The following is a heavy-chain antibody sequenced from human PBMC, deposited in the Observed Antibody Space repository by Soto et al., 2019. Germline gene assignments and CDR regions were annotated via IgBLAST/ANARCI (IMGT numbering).Heavy chain of an antibody. D-gene: IGHD2-2*01. CDR2: VYYTGST. J-gene: IGHJ4*02. CDR1: GGSISGRY. Sequence: SETLSRTFCVSGGSISGRYWSWIRQSPGKGLEWLGYVYYTGSTNYSPSLRSRVSISVDTSRNEVSLRLSSVTAADTAVYFCARSVGVPGAPAGYWGQGTQV. V-gene: IGHV4-59*11. CDR3: ARSVGVPGAPAGY.